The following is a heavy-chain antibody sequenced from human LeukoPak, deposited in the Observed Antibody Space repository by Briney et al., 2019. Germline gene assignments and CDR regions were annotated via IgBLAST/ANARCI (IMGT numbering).Heavy chain of an antibody. Sequence: SETLSLTCAVYGGSFSGYYWSWIRQPPGKGLEWIGEINHSGSTSYNPSLKSRVTISVDTSKNQFSLKLSSVTAADTAVYYCARGRYSYGRGVFDYWGQGTLVTVSS. CDR3: ARGRYSYGRGVFDY. CDR2: INHSGST. CDR1: GGSFSGYY. J-gene: IGHJ4*02. V-gene: IGHV4-34*01. D-gene: IGHD5-18*01.